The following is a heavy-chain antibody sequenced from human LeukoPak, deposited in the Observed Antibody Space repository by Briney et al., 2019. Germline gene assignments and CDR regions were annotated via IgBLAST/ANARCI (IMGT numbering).Heavy chain of an antibody. CDR3: ASGRLQTYYFDY. J-gene: IGHJ4*02. V-gene: IGHV3-7*01. Sequence: GGTLRLSCAASGFTFSSYGMHWVRQAPGKGLEWVANIKQDGSEKYYVDSVKGRFTISRDNAKNSLYLQMNSLRAEDTAVYYCASGRLQTYYFDYWGQGTLVTVSS. D-gene: IGHD4-11*01. CDR2: IKQDGSEK. CDR1: GFTFSSYG.